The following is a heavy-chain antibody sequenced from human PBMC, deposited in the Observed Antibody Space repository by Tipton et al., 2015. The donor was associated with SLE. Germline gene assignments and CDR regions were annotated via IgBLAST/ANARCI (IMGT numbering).Heavy chain of an antibody. D-gene: IGHD6-13*01. CDR1: GFTFSSYG. Sequence: SLRLSCAASGFTFSSYGMHWVRQAPGKGLEWVAVIWYDGSNKYYADSVKGRFTISRDNSKNTLYLQMNSLRAEDTAVYYCASLEGIAAAGNPHYYYYMDVWGKGTTVTVSS. CDR2: IWYDGSNK. V-gene: IGHV3-33*01. J-gene: IGHJ6*03. CDR3: ASLEGIAAAGNPHYYYYMDV.